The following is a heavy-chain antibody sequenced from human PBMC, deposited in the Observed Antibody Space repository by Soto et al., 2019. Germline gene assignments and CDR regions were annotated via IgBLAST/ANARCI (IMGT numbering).Heavy chain of an antibody. Sequence: QLQLQESGPGLVKPSETLSLTCTVSGGSISSSSYYWGWIRQPPGKGLEWIGSIYYSGSTYYNPSLKSRVTISVDTSKNPFSLKLSSVTAADTAVYYCARLVRRDEGLLWFGELLDYWGQGTLVTVSS. CDR2: IYYSGST. D-gene: IGHD3-10*01. CDR3: ARLVRRDEGLLWFGELLDY. J-gene: IGHJ4*02. CDR1: GGSISSSSYY. V-gene: IGHV4-39*01.